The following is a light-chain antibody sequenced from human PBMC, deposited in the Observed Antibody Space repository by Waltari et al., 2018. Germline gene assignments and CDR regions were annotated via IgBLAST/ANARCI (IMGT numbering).Light chain of an antibody. CDR2: DVT. J-gene: IGLJ2*01. V-gene: IGLV2-14*03. Sequence: QSALTQPASVSGSPGQSITISCSGIGSGVGASDFVSWFQLHPGKAPKVIIYDVTNRPAGVSDRFSASKSADTASLTISGLQPEDEGDYYCSSQTLDGVVLFGGGTKLTVL. CDR3: SSQTLDGVVL. CDR1: GSGVGASDF.